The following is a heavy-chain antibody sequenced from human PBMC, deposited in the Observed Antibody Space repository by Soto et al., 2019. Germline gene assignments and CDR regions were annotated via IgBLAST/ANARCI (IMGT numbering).Heavy chain of an antibody. Sequence: GGSLRLSCAASGFTFSSYGMHWVRQAPGKGLEWVAVIWYDGSNKYYADSVKDRFTISRDNSKNTLYLQMNSLRAEDTAVYYCTGAYYDVSGYSLDPWGQGTSVTVSS. CDR1: GFTFSSYG. CDR2: IWYDGSNK. V-gene: IGHV3-33*01. J-gene: IGHJ5*02. D-gene: IGHD3-22*01. CDR3: TGAYYDVSGYSLDP.